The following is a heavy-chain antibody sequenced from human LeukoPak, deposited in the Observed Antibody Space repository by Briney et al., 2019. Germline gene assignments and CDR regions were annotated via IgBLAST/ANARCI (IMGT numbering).Heavy chain of an antibody. CDR3: AGGDSGGMDY. CDR1: GFTFSNYN. V-gene: IGHV3-21*01. CDR2: ISSSSSYI. J-gene: IGHJ4*02. D-gene: IGHD3-16*01. Sequence: GGSLRLSCAASGFTFSNYNMNWVRRAPGKGLEWVSSISSSSSYIYYADSVKGRFTISRDNANNSLYLQMNSLRAEDTTVYYCAGGDSGGMDYWGQGTLVTVSS.